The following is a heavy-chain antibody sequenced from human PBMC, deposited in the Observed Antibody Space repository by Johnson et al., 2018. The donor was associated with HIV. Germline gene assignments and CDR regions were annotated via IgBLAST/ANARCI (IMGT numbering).Heavy chain of an antibody. Sequence: VQLVESGGGVVRPGGSLRLSCAASGSMFDDYGMSWVRQAPGKGLEWVSGINWNGGSTGYADSVKGRFTISRDNAKNSLYLQMNSLRAEDTALYYCARGGSSGWYDAFDIWGQGTMVTVSS. CDR3: ARGGSSGWYDAFDI. V-gene: IGHV3-20*04. J-gene: IGHJ3*02. CDR1: GSMFDDYG. CDR2: INWNGGST. D-gene: IGHD6-19*01.